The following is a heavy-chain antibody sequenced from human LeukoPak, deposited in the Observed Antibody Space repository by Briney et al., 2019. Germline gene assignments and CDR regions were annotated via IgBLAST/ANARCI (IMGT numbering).Heavy chain of an antibody. CDR3: ARGGAVADPYFFDY. J-gene: IGHJ4*02. Sequence: GSRRLSCAASGFTFSSYWMHWVRQAPGKGLEWIGEINHSGSTNYNPSLKSRVTIPVDTSKNQFSLKLSSVTAADTAVYYCARGGAVADPYFFDYWGQGTLVTVSS. D-gene: IGHD6-19*01. CDR2: INHSGST. V-gene: IGHV4-34*01. CDR1: GFTFSSYW.